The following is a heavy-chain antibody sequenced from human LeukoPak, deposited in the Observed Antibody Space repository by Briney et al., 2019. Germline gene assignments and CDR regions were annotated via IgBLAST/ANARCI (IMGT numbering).Heavy chain of an antibody. CDR1: GFTISDYY. D-gene: IGHD5-12*01. CDR2: ISSSGSTI. CDR3: ARGHVDIVATPDDY. J-gene: IGHJ4*02. Sequence: LGGSLRLSCAASGFTISDYYMSWIRQAPGKGLEWVSYISSSGSTIYYADSVKGRFIIYRDDDKKSLYLQMNSLRAEDTAVYYCARGHVDIVATPDDYWGQGTLVSVCS. V-gene: IGHV3-11*01.